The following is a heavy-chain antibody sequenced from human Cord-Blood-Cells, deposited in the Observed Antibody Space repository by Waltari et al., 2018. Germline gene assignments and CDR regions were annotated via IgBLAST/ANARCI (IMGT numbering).Heavy chain of an antibody. CDR1: GGSFSGYY. CDR2: INHSGST. Sequence: QVQLPQWGAGLLKPSETLSLTCAVYGGSFSGYYWSWIRQPPGKGLEWLGEINHSGSTNYNLSLKSRFTIAVDTSNNQFSLKLSSVTAADTAVYYCASGHRYCSSTSCYTGTLDYWGQGTLVTVSS. CDR3: ASGHRYCSSTSCYTGTLDY. D-gene: IGHD2-2*02. J-gene: IGHJ4*02. V-gene: IGHV4-34*01.